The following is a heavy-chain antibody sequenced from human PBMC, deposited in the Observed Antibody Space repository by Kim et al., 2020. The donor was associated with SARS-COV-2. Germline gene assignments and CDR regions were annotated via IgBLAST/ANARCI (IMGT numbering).Heavy chain of an antibody. D-gene: IGHD2-21*01. Sequence: SETLSLTCAVYGGSFSGYYWSWIRQPPGKGLEWIGEINHSGSTNYNPSLKSRVTISVDTSKNQFSLKLSSVTAADTAVYYCARVLLWWAPRGFDPWGQGTLVTVSS. V-gene: IGHV4-34*01. CDR2: INHSGST. J-gene: IGHJ5*02. CDR3: ARVLLWWAPRGFDP. CDR1: GGSFSGYY.